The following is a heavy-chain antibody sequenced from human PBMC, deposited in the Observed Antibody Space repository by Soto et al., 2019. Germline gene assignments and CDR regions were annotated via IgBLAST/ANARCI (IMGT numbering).Heavy chain of an antibody. D-gene: IGHD3-10*01. J-gene: IGHJ6*03. CDR3: AHSLVDLWFGEVFGYMDV. CDR2: IYWDDDK. V-gene: IGHV2-5*02. CDR1: GFSLSTSGVG. Sequence: SGPTLVNPTQTLTLTCTFSGFSLSTSGVGVGWIRQPPGKALEWLALIYWDDDKRYSPSLKSRLTITKDTSKNQVVLTMTNMDPVDTATYYCAHSLVDLWFGEVFGYMDVWGKGTTVTVSS.